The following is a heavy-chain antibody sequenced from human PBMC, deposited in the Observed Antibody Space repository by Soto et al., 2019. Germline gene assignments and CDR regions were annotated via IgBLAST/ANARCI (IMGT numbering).Heavy chain of an antibody. CDR1: GGSISSSSYY. Sequence: SETLSLTCTVSGGSISSSSYYWGWIRQPPGKGLEWIGSIYYSGSTYYNPSLKSRVTISVDTSKSQFSLKLSSVTAADTAVYYCARDRGVYCSGGSCYMGWFDPWGQGTLVTVSS. CDR2: IYYSGST. CDR3: ARDRGVYCSGGSCYMGWFDP. J-gene: IGHJ5*02. D-gene: IGHD2-15*01. V-gene: IGHV4-39*07.